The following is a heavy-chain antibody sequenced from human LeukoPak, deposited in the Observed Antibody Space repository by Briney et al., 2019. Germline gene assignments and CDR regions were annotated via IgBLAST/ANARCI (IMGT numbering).Heavy chain of an antibody. CDR1: GASISGSSYY. CDR3: GRPYRVYGHFPFDY. V-gene: IGHV4-39*01. D-gene: IGHD3-10*01. J-gene: IGHJ4*02. Sequence: PSETLSLTCTVSGASISGSSYYWGWIRQSPGKGLEWIGSFYDGGSIYYNPSLESRVIVSVDTSKNQFSLNMSSVTAADTAMYYCGRPYRVYGHFPFDYWGQGILVTVSS. CDR2: FYDGGSI.